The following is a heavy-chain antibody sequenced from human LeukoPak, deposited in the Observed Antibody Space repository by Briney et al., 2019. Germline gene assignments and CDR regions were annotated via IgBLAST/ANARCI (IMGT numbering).Heavy chain of an antibody. CDR1: GYSFTSYW. CDR3: ASSGSAMDTYFDY. J-gene: IGHJ4*02. CDR2: IYPGDSDT. V-gene: IGHV5-51*01. D-gene: IGHD5-18*01. Sequence: GESLKISCKGSGYSFTSYWIGWVRQMPGKGLEWMGIIYPGDSDTRYSPSFQGQVTISADKSINTAYLQWSSLKASDTAMYYCASSGSAMDTYFDYWGQGTLVTVSS.